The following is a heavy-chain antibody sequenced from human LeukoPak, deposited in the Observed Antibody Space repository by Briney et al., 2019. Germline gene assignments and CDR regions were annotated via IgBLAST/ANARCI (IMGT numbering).Heavy chain of an antibody. CDR2: ISDSGGRT. CDR3: AKRGVVIRVILVGFHKEAYYFDS. J-gene: IGHJ4*02. CDR1: GITLSNYG. D-gene: IGHD3-22*01. Sequence: GGSLRLSWAVSGITLSNYGMSWVRQAPGKGLEWVAGISDSGGRTNYADSVKGRFTISRDNPKNTLYLQMNSLRAEDTAVYFCAKRGVVIRVILVGFHKEAYYFDSWGQGALVTVSS. V-gene: IGHV3-23*01.